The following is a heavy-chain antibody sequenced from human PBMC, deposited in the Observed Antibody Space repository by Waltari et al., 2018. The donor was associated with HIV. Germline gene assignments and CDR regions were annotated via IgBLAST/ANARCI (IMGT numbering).Heavy chain of an antibody. CDR2: INPNSGGT. CDR3: ARGPPYYYGLGSPGGGWFDP. D-gene: IGHD3-10*01. Sequence: QVQLVQSGAEVKKPGASVKVSCKASGYTFTGYYMHGARQAPGQGLEWMGWINPNSGGTNYAQKVQGRVTMTRDTSISTAYMELSRLRSDDTAVYYCARGPPYYYGLGSPGGGWFDPWGQGTLVTVSS. J-gene: IGHJ5*02. CDR1: GYTFTGYY. V-gene: IGHV1-2*02.